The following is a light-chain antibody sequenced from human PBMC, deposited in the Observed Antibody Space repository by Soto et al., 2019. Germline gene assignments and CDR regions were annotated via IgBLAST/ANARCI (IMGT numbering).Light chain of an antibody. V-gene: IGKV1-33*01. J-gene: IGKJ5*01. CDR2: DAT. CDR3: HQYDSLPPT. CDR1: QSISSW. Sequence: DIQMPQSPSTLSASVGDRVTITCRASQSISSWLAWYQQKPGKAPQLLIFDATNLETGVPSRFSGSGSRTHFSFTISSLQPEDFATYYCHQYDSLPPTFGQGTRLEI.